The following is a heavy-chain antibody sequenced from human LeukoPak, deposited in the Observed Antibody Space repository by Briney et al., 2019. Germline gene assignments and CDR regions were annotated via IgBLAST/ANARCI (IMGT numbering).Heavy chain of an antibody. CDR1: GGSISSSSYY. CDR2: IYYSGST. Sequence: PSETLSLTCTVSGGSISSSSYYWGWIRQPPGKGLEWIGSIYYSGSTYYNPSLKSRVTISVDTSKNQFSLKLSSVTAADTAVYYCARTYGADYYDSLGFYPWGQGTLSPSPQ. V-gene: IGHV4-39*07. D-gene: IGHD3-22*01. J-gene: IGHJ5*02. CDR3: ARTYGADYYDSLGFYP.